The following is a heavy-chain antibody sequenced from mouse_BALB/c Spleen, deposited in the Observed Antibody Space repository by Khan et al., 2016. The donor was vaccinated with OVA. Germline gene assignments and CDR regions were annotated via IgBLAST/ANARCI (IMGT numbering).Heavy chain of an antibody. Sequence: QVQLKQSGAELVRPGASVKLSCKTSAYLFTNYWIHWVKQRSGQGLEWIARIYPGTGSTYSNEKFKGKATLNADKPSSTAYKHLSSLNSEDSAVYFRERQGLTSHAMDSWGQGSSVTVAP. V-gene: IGHV1-76*01. D-gene: IGHD2-12*01. CDR3: ERQGLTSHAMDS. J-gene: IGHJ4*01. CDR2: IYPGTGST. CDR1: AYLFTNYW.